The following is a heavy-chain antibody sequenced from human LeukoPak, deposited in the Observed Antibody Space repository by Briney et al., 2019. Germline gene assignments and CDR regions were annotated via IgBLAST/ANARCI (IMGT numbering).Heavy chain of an antibody. CDR1: GGSFNGYY. V-gene: IGHV4-34*01. CDR3: ARGLGYYYYMDV. Sequence: KPSETLSLTCAVYGGSFNGYYWSWIRQPPGKGLEWIGEINHSGSTNYNPSLKSRVTISVDTSKNQFSLKLSSVTAADTAVYYCARGLGYYYYMDVWGKGTTVTVSS. D-gene: IGHD7-27*01. J-gene: IGHJ6*03. CDR2: INHSGST.